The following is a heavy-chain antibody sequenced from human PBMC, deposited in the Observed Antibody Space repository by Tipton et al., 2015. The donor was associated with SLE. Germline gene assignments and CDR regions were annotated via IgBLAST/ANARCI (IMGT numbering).Heavy chain of an antibody. D-gene: IGHD7-27*01. CDR1: GGSISSSSYY. CDR2: IYYSGST. CDR3: ARDLTGEAAFDI. Sequence: TLSLTCTVSGGSISSSSYYWGWIRQPPGKGLEWIGRIYYSGSTYYNPSLKSRVTISVDTSKNQFSLKLSSVTAADTAVYYCARDLTGEAAFDIWGQGTMVTVSS. V-gene: IGHV4-39*07. J-gene: IGHJ3*02.